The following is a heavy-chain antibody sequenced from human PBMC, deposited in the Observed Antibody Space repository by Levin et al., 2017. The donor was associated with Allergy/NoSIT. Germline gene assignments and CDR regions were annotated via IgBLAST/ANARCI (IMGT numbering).Heavy chain of an antibody. D-gene: IGHD2-8*01. J-gene: IGHJ5*02. CDR1: GYTFITHS. CDR3: ARRAEGYCTSISCPTPFDP. CDR2: INGDNGDT. V-gene: IGHV1-3*01. Sequence: ASVKVSCTASGYTFITHSVHWVRQAPGQRLEWMGWINGDNGDTKHAQKFQGRVTITRDKSAGAAYMELSSLRSEDTAVYYCARRAEGYCTSISCPTPFDPWGQGTLVTVSA.